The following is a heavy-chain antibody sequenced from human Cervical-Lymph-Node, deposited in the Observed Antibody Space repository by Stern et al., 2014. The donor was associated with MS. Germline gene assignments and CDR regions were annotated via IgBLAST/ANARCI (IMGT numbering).Heavy chain of an antibody. Sequence: QVQLQESGPGLVKPSGTLSLTCAVSGGSILRTDWWSWVRQPPGKGMEWIGEVYHSGYANYNPSLKIRAPIAVDKSKNHFSLTLTSVTAADTALYYCASRTLTFPYYFDSWGQGTLVTVSS. CDR3: ASRTLTFPYYFDS. D-gene: IGHD3-9*01. CDR1: GGSILRTDW. J-gene: IGHJ4*02. CDR2: VYHSGYA. V-gene: IGHV4-4*02.